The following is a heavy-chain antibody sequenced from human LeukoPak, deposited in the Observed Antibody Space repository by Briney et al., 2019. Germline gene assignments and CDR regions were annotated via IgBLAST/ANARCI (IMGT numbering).Heavy chain of an antibody. D-gene: IGHD6-19*01. J-gene: IGHJ4*02. CDR1: GFTFSSYS. CDR3: ARGGHIAVAGTVYFDY. Sequence: PGGSLRLSCAAPGFTFSSYSMNWVRQAPGKGLEWVSSISSSSSYIYYADSVKGRFTISRDNAKNSLYLQMNSLRAEDTAVYYCARGGHIAVAGTVYFDYWGQGTLVTVSS. CDR2: ISSSSSYI. V-gene: IGHV3-21*01.